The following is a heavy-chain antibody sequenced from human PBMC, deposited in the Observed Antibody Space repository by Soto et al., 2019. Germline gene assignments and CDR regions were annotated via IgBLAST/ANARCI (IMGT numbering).Heavy chain of an antibody. CDR3: ARDSPKGYCSGGSCYSGWFDP. J-gene: IGHJ5*02. D-gene: IGHD2-15*01. CDR1: GGSISSGGYY. Sequence: SETLSLTCTVSGGSISSGGYYWSWIRQHPGKGLEWIGYIYYSGSTYYNPSLKSRVTISVDTSKNQFSLELSSVTAADTAVYYCARDSPKGYCSGGSCYSGWFDPWGQGTLVTVSS. V-gene: IGHV4-31*03. CDR2: IYYSGST.